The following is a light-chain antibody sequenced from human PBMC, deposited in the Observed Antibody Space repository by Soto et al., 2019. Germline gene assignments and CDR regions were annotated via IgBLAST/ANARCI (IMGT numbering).Light chain of an antibody. V-gene: IGKV3-20*01. J-gene: IGKJ3*01. CDR2: GAS. Sequence: EIVLTQSPGTLSLSPGERDTLSCRASQSVSSSYLAWYQQKPGQAPRLLIYGASSRATGIPDRFSGSGSGTDFSLTISRLEPEDFAVYYCQQYGRSPPTFGPGTKVDIK. CDR1: QSVSSSY. CDR3: QQYGRSPPT.